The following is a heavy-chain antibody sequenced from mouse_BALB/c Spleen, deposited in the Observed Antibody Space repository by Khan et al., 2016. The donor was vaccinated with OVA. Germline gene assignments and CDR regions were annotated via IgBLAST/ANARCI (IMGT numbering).Heavy chain of an antibody. CDR3: ARGGGNDRFAY. CDR2: ISTHYGNI. CDR1: GYTFTDYA. Sequence: QVQLKQSGPEVVRPGVSVKISCKGSGYTFTDYAMHWVKQSHAKSLEWIGVISTHYGNIDYNQKFKDKATMTVDKSSNTAYMELARFKSEDPSMYYCARGGGNDRFAYWGQGTLVTVSA. D-gene: IGHD1-1*02. J-gene: IGHJ3*01. V-gene: IGHV1S137*01.